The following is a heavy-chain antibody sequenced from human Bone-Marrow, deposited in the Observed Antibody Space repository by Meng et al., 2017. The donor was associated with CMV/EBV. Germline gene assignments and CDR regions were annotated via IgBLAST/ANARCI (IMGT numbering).Heavy chain of an antibody. CDR1: GSPFSGE. V-gene: IGHV4-34*01. CDR2: ITHSGST. Sequence: QVHLKEGGAGLLKPSDTLTLRCGVYGSPFSGEWSWVRQPPGKGLEWIGEITHSGSTNYNVSLKSRVTISIDTSKNQFSLKLSSVTATDTAVYYCAPGFRSWSGSYSSWGQGTLVTVSS. CDR3: APGFRSWSGSYSS. J-gene: IGHJ4*02. D-gene: IGHD1-26*01.